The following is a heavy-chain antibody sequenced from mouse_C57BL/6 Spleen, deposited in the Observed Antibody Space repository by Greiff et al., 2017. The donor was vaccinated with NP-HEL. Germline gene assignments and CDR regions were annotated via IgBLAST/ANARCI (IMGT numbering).Heavy chain of an antibody. D-gene: IGHD1-1*01. V-gene: IGHV1-55*01. CDR2: IYPGSGST. J-gene: IGHJ2*01. CDR1: GYTFTSYW. CDR3: AIITTVVADY. Sequence: QVHVKQPGAELVKPGASVKMSCKASGYTFTSYWITWVKQRPGQGLEWIGDIYPGSGSTNYNAKFKSKATLTVDTSSSTAYMQLSSLTSEDSAVYYCAIITTVVADYWGQGTTLTVSS.